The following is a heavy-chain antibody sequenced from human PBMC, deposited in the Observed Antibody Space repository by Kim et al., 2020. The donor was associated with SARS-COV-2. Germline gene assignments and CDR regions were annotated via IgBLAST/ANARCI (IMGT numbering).Heavy chain of an antibody. J-gene: IGHJ6*02. Sequence: GGSLRLSCAASGFTFDDYTMHWVRQAPGKGLEWVSLISWDGGSTYYADSVKGRFTISRDNSKNSLYLQMNSLRTEDTALYYCTRAVDPGVDCSGGSCHYGMDVWGQGTTVTVSS. CDR2: ISWDGGST. CDR1: GFTFDDYT. D-gene: IGHD2-15*01. CDR3: TRAVDPGVDCSGGSCHYGMDV. V-gene: IGHV3-43*01.